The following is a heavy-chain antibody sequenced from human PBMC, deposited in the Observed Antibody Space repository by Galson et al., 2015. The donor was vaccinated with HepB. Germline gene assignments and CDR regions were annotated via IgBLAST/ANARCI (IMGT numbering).Heavy chain of an antibody. CDR2: IRSESYGGTT. D-gene: IGHD2-8*01. Sequence: SLRLSCAASGFTFGDYGVSWFRQAPGKGLEWVAFIRSESYGGTTEYAASVNGRFTISRDDSKSIAYLQMISLKTEDTAVYYCSRDRWCHAFDIWGQGTMVTVSS. V-gene: IGHV3-49*03. CDR3: SRDRWCHAFDI. J-gene: IGHJ3*02. CDR1: GFTFGDYG.